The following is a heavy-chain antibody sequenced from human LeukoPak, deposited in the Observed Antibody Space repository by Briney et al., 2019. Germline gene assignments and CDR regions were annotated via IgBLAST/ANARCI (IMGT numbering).Heavy chain of an antibody. CDR3: ARQGEYGGNLYYYYGMDV. J-gene: IGHJ6*02. CDR2: IYPGDSDT. V-gene: IGHV5-51*01. CDR1: GYSFTSYW. Sequence: PGESLKISCKGSGYSFTSYWIGWVRQMPGKGLEWMGIIYPGDSDTRYSPSFQGQVTISADKSISTAYLQWSSLKASDTAMYYCARQGEYGGNLYYYYGMDVWGQGTTVTVSS. D-gene: IGHD4-23*01.